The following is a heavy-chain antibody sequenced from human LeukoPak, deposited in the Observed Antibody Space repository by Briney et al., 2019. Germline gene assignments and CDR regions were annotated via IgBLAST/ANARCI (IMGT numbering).Heavy chain of an antibody. D-gene: IGHD6-19*01. CDR2: IYYSGSP. CDR3: ARCLVAGTAKGWLDP. Sequence: PSETLSLTCTVSGGSISSSNYYWGWIRQPPGKGLEWIGSIYYSGSPYYNPSLKSRATIFVDASKNRFSLKLSFVAAADTAVYYCARCLVAGTAKGWLDPWGQGTLVTVSS. J-gene: IGHJ5*02. CDR1: GGSISSSNYY. V-gene: IGHV4-39*01.